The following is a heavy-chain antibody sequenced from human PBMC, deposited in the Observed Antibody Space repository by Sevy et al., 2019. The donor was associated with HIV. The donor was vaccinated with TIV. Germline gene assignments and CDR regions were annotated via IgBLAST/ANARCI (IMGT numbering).Heavy chain of an antibody. CDR1: GFTFSNAW. V-gene: IGHV3-15*07. CDR3: TTEPGIAVAGINY. Sequence: GGSLRLSCAASGFTFSNAWMNWVRQAPGKGLEWVGRIKSKTDGGTTDYAAPVKGRFTIPRDDSKNTLYLQMNSLKTEDTAVYYCTTEPGIAVAGINYWGQGTLVTVSS. CDR2: IKSKTDGGTT. J-gene: IGHJ4*02. D-gene: IGHD6-19*01.